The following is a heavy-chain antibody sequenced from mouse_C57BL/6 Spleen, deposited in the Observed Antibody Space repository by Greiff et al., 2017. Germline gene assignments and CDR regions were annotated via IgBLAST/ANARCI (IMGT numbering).Heavy chain of an antibody. CDR2: ILPGSGST. Sequence: VQLQQSGAELMKPGASVKLSCKATGYTFTGYWIEWVKQRPGHGLEWIGGILPGSGSTKYNEKFKGKATFTADTSSNTAYMQLSSLTTEDTAIYYCVINCGYDGCAYWGQGTLVTVSA. D-gene: IGHD2-2*01. CDR3: VINCGYDGCAY. V-gene: IGHV1-9*01. CDR1: GYTFTGYW. J-gene: IGHJ3*01.